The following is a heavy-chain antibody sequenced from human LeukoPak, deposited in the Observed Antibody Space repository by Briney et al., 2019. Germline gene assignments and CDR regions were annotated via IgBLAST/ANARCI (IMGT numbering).Heavy chain of an antibody. CDR3: AREAQIPSNLFDI. D-gene: IGHD2-2*01. J-gene: IGHJ3*02. Sequence: SQTLSLTCTVSGGSTSSGRYYWSWIRQPAGKGLEWIGRIYTSGSTNYNPSLKSRVTISVDTSKNQFSLKLGSVTAADTAVYYCAREAQIPSNLFDIWGQGTMVTVSS. CDR2: IYTSGST. V-gene: IGHV4-61*02. CDR1: GGSTSSGRYY.